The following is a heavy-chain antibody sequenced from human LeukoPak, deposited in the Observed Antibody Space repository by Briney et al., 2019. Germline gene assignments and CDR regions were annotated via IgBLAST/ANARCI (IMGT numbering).Heavy chain of an antibody. Sequence: PSETLSLTCTVSGGSISSSSYYWGWIRQPPGKGLEWIGSIYYSGSTYYNPSLKSRVTISVDTSKNQFSLKLSSVTAADTAVYYCARTSRWAVTPRDFDYWGQGTLVTVSS. D-gene: IGHD4-23*01. CDR2: IYYSGST. J-gene: IGHJ4*02. CDR3: ARTSRWAVTPRDFDY. CDR1: GGSISSSSYY. V-gene: IGHV4-39*07.